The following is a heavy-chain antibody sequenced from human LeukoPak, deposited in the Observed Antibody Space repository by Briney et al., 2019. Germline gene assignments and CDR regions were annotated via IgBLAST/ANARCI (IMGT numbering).Heavy chain of an antibody. J-gene: IGHJ6*03. CDR3: AKDGFYDFWSGYSYYYYYMDV. V-gene: IGHV3-30*02. Sequence: GGSLRLSCAASGFTFSSYGMHWVRQAPGKGLEWVAFIRYDGSNKYYADSVKGRFTISRDNSKNTLYLQMNSLRAEDTAVYSCAKDGFYDFWSGYSYYYYYMDVWGKGTTVTVSS. CDR2: IRYDGSNK. CDR1: GFTFSSYG. D-gene: IGHD3-3*01.